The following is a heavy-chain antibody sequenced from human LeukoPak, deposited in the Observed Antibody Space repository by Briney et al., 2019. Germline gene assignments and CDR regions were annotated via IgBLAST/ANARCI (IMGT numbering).Heavy chain of an antibody. V-gene: IGHV3-23*01. Sequence: PGGSLRLSCAASGFNLKTYSINWVRQAPGKGLEWVSAISGSGDSTYYADSVKGRFTISRDNSKNTLYLQMNSLRAEDTAVYYCAKALSQQLVRYSQEWGQGTLVTVSS. CDR1: GFNLKTYS. D-gene: IGHD6-13*01. CDR3: AKALSQQLVRYSQE. J-gene: IGHJ1*01. CDR2: ISGSGDST.